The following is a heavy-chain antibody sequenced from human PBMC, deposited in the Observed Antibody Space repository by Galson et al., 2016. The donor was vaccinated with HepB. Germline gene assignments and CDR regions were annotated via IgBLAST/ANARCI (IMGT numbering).Heavy chain of an antibody. Sequence: SLRLSCAAAGYTFSDYYMSWIRQAPGKGLEWVSYISSSGGSRYADSVKGRFTVSRDNARNSLYLQMSSLKAGDTAVYYCAGAAWGGDCYGDYMDVWGNGTSATVSS. D-gene: IGHD2-21*01. V-gene: IGHV3-11*01. CDR1: GYTFSDYY. CDR2: ISSSGGSR. J-gene: IGHJ6*03. CDR3: AGAAWGGDCYGDYMDV.